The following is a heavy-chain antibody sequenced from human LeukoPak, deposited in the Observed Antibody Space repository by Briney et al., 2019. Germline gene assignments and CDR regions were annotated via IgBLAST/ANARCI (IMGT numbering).Heavy chain of an antibody. CDR2: INSDGSST. CDR3: ARVGDSSGYYGYYYYYGMDV. Sequence: GGSLRLSCAASGFTFSSYWMHWVRQAPGKGLVWVSRINSDGSSTSYADSVKGRFTISRDNAKNTLYLQMNSLRAEDTAVYYCARVGDSSGYYGYYYYYGMDVWGQGTTVTVSS. V-gene: IGHV3-74*01. D-gene: IGHD3-22*01. CDR1: GFTFSSYW. J-gene: IGHJ6*02.